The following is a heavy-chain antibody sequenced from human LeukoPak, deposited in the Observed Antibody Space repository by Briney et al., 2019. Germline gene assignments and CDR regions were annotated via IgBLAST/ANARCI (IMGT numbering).Heavy chain of an antibody. CDR3: ARDYYDSSGYRADAFDI. CDR2: IWYDGTNK. CDR1: GFTFSSYG. Sequence: GGSLRLSCAASGFTFSSYGMHWVRQAPGMGLEWVAVIWYDGTNKYYADSVKGRFTISRDNSKNTLYLQMNSLRAEDTAVYYCARDYYDSSGYRADAFDIWGQGTMVIVSS. J-gene: IGHJ3*02. V-gene: IGHV3-33*01. D-gene: IGHD3-22*01.